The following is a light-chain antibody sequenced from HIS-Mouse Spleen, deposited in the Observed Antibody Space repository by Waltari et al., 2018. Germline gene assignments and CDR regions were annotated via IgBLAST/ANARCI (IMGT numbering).Light chain of an antibody. J-gene: IGKJ2*01. CDR2: KAS. Sequence: DIQMTQSPSTLSASVGDRVTITCRASQSISSWLAWYQQKPGKAPKLLIYKASSLESGVPSRFSGSGSGTEFTLTLSSLQPDDFATYYCQQYNSYSPVYTFGQGTKLEIK. V-gene: IGKV1-5*03. CDR3: QQYNSYSPVYT. CDR1: QSISSW.